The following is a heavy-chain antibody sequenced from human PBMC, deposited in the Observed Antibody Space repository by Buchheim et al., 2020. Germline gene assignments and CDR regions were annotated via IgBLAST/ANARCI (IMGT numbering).Heavy chain of an antibody. V-gene: IGHV5-51*01. D-gene: IGHD3-22*01. CDR1: GYSFTSYW. J-gene: IGHJ4*02. CDR3: ARTYYYDSSGLGPFDY. CDR2: IYPGDSDT. Sequence: EVQLVQSGAEVKKPGESLKISCKGSGYSFTSYWIGWVRQMPGKGLEWMGNIYPGDSDTRYSPSFQGQVTISADKSLSTAYPQWSSLKASDTAMYYCARTYYYDSSGLGPFDYWGQGTL.